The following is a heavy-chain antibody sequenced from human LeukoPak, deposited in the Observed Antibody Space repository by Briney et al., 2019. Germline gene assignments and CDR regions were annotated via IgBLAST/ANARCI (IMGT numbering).Heavy chain of an antibody. J-gene: IGHJ6*03. CDR1: GFTFSSYA. D-gene: IGHD3-3*01. CDR2: ISGSGGST. CDR3: AKGWSGSTTSYYMDV. V-gene: IGHV3-23*01. Sequence: PGGSPRLSCAASGFTFSSYAMSWVRQAPGKGLEWVSAISGSGGSTYYADSVKGRFTISRDNSMNTLYLQMNSLRAEDTAVYYCAKGWSGSTTSYYMDVWGKGTTVTVSS.